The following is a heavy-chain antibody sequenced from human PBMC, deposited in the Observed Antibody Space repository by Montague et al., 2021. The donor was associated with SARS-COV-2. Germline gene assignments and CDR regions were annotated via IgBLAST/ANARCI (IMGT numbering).Heavy chain of an antibody. CDR3: ARDSPLSGYSNYYFDY. Sequence: SLRLSCAASGFTFSSYAMHWVRQAPGKGLEWVAVISYDGSNKYYADSVKGRFTISRDNSKNTLYLQMNSLIAEDTAVYYCARDSPLSGYSNYYFDYWGQGTLVTVSS. J-gene: IGHJ4*02. CDR1: GFTFSSYA. D-gene: IGHD4-11*01. V-gene: IGHV3-30-3*01. CDR2: ISYDGSNK.